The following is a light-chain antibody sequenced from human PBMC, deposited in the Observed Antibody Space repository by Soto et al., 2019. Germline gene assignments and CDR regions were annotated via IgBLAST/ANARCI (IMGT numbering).Light chain of an antibody. J-gene: IGKJ1*01. CDR3: QQSFVTPRT. V-gene: IGKV1-39*01. Sequence: DIQMTQSPSSLSASVGDRVTITCRASQTLKSYLNWYQHKPGKAPNLLIHDATTLHTGVPSRFSGSGSGTDFNLTISSLQPEDFATYYCQQSFVTPRTFGQGTKVDIK. CDR2: DAT. CDR1: QTLKSY.